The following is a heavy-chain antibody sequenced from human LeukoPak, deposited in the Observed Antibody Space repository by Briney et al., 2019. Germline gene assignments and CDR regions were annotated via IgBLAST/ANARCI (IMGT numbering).Heavy chain of an antibody. CDR1: GGSISSGGYY. Sequence: SETLSLTCTVSGGSISSGGYYWSWIRQHPGKGLEWIGYIYYSGSTYYNPSLKSRVTISVDTSKNQFSLKLSSVTAADTAVYYCAREGRARAFDIWGQGTMVTVSS. CDR2: IYYSGST. D-gene: IGHD5-24*01. J-gene: IGHJ3*02. V-gene: IGHV4-31*03. CDR3: AREGRARAFDI.